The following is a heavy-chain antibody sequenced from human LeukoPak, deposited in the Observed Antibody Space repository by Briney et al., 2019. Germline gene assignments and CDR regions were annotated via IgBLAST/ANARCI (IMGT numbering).Heavy chain of an antibody. Sequence: GESLKISCKVSTDSFSTYWIGWVRQMPGKGLEWMGIISPDDSKTRYSQSFQGQVTMSADRSISTAYLQWSSLKASDTAIYYCARRGCSSTTCYFDSWGQGTLVTVSS. D-gene: IGHD2-2*01. J-gene: IGHJ4*02. V-gene: IGHV5-51*01. CDR3: ARRGCSSTTCYFDS. CDR1: TDSFSTYW. CDR2: ISPDDSKT.